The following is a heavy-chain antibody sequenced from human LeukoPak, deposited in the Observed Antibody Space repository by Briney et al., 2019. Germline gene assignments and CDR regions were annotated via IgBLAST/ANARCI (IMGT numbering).Heavy chain of an antibody. CDR3: AGGPLTYYYDSSGYYDGAFDI. D-gene: IGHD3-22*01. CDR2: IYHSGST. V-gene: IGHV4-38-2*02. CDR1: GYSISSGYY. Sequence: SETLSLTCTVSGYSISSGYYWGWIRQPPGKGLEWVGSIYHSGSTNYNPSLKSRVTISVDTSKNQFSLKLSSVTAADTAVYYCAGGPLTYYYDSSGYYDGAFDIWGQGTMVTVSS. J-gene: IGHJ3*02.